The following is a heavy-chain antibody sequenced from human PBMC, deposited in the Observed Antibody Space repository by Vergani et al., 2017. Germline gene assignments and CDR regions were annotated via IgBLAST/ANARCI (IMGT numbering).Heavy chain of an antibody. CDR1: GFIFSSYY. J-gene: IGHJ4*02. CDR2: ISSSSNYI. V-gene: IGHV3-21*01. CDR3: ARDKLQISGVKDY. Sequence: EVQLVESGGGLVKPGGSLRLSCAASGFIFSSYYMNWVRQAPGKGLEWVSSISSSSNYIYYADSVKGRFTISRDNAKNSLYLQMNSLRAEDTAVYYCARDKLQISGVKDYWGQGTLVTVSS. D-gene: IGHD5-24*01.